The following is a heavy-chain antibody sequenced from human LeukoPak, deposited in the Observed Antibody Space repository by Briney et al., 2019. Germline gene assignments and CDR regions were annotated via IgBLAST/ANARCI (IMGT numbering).Heavy chain of an antibody. CDR3: ASSRGPSSSWSFDS. Sequence: SETLSLTCTVSGGSISSYYWSWIRQPPGKGLECIGYIYYSGSTNYNPSLKSRVTISVDTSKNQSSLKLSSVTAADTAVYYCASSRGPSSSWSFDSWGQGILVTVSS. CDR1: GGSISSYY. J-gene: IGHJ4*02. CDR2: IYYSGST. D-gene: IGHD6-13*01. V-gene: IGHV4-59*08.